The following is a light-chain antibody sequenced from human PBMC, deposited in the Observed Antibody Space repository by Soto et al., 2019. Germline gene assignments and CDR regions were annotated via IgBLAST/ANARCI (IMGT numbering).Light chain of an antibody. V-gene: IGKV1-5*03. CDR2: KAS. CDR1: QSINTL. Sequence: DIQMTQSPSTLSASVGDRVAITCRASQSINTLLAWYQQKPGKAPKLLIYKASSLESGVPSRFSGSGSGTEFTLTISSLQPDDFATYYCQQYYRYPWTFGQGTKVEIK. J-gene: IGKJ1*01. CDR3: QQYYRYPWT.